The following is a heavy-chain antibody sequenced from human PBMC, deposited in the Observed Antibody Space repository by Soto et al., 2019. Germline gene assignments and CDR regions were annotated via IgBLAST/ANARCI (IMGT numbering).Heavy chain of an antibody. CDR1: GGSISSYY. CDR3: ARHSDFWSGYYLGY. D-gene: IGHD3-3*01. V-gene: IGHV4-59*08. J-gene: IGHJ4*02. CDR2: IYYSGST. Sequence: QVQLQESGPGLVKPSETLSLTCTVSGGSISSYYWSWIRQPPGKGLEWIGYIYYSGSTNYNPSLKSRVNISVDTSKNQFSLKLSSVTAADTAVYYCARHSDFWSGYYLGYWGQGTLVTVSS.